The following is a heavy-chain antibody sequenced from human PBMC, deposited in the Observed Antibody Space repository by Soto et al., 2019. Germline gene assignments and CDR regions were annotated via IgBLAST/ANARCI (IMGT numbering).Heavy chain of an antibody. CDR1: GGSVSSGSYY. CDR3: ARGWPRYYFDY. D-gene: IGHD6-19*01. J-gene: IGHJ4*02. Sequence: SETLSLTCTVYGGSVSSGSYYWGWIRQPPGKGLEWIGYIYYSGSTNYNPSLKSRVTISVDTSKNQFSLKLSSVTAADTAVYYCARGWPRYYFDYWGQGTLVTVS. V-gene: IGHV4-61*01. CDR2: IYYSGST.